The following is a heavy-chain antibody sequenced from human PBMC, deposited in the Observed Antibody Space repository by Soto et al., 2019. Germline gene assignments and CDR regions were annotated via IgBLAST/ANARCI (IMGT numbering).Heavy chain of an antibody. CDR3: AKKVKSKWNWNLVDYFDY. V-gene: IGHV3-23*01. D-gene: IGHD1-1*01. Sequence: QPGGSLRLSCAASGFTFSSYAMSWVRQAPGKGLEWVSAISGSGGSTYYADSVKGRFTISRDNSKNTLYLQMNSLRAEDTAVYYCAKKVKSKWNWNLVDYFDYWGQGTLVTVSS. CDR1: GFTFSSYA. J-gene: IGHJ4*02. CDR2: ISGSGGST.